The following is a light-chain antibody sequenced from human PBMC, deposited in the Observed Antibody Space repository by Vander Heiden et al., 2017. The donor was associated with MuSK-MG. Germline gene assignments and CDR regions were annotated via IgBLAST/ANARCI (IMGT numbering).Light chain of an antibody. J-gene: IGKJ2*01. CDR1: QSVLYSSNNRNY. V-gene: IGKV4-1*01. CDR3: QQDYRPPYT. Sequence: DIVMTQSPDSLAVSLGERATVNCKSSQSVLYSSNNRNYLAWYQQRPGQPPKLLISWASTRESGVPDRFSGSGSGTDFTLTINGLQAEDVAVYYCQQDYRPPYTFAQGTKMEIK. CDR2: WAS.